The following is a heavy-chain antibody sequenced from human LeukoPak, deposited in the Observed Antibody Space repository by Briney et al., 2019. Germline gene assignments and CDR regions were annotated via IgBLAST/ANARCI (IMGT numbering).Heavy chain of an antibody. CDR3: ARDPGRDRFSPNWFDP. CDR1: GGSFSGYY. Sequence: PSETLSLTCAVYGGSFSGYYWSWIRQPPGKGLEWIGEINHSGSTNYNPSLKSRVTISVDTSKNQFSLKLNSVTPEDTAVYYCARDPGRDRFSPNWFDPWGQGTLVTVSS. CDR2: INHSGST. V-gene: IGHV4-34*01. J-gene: IGHJ5*02.